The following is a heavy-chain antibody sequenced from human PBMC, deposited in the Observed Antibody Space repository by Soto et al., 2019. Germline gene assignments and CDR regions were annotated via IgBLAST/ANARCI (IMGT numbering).Heavy chain of an antibody. CDR2: TYYRSKWYN. J-gene: IGHJ5*02. Sequence: SQTLSLTCAISGDSFSSNSAAWNWIRQSPSRGLEWLGRTYYRSKWYNDYAVSVKSRITINPDTSKNQFSLQLNSVTPEDTAVYYCARMGYSSSSGDPRFDPWGQGTLVTVSS. CDR1: GDSFSSNSAA. V-gene: IGHV6-1*01. CDR3: ARMGYSSSSGDPRFDP. D-gene: IGHD6-13*01.